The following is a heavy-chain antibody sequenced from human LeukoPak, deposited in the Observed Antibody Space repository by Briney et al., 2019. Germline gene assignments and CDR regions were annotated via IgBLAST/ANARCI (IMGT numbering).Heavy chain of an antibody. CDR1: GFTFSSYW. J-gene: IGHJ5*02. CDR2: IKQDGSEK. D-gene: IGHD3-10*01. CDR3: ARDMNYYDSGNTKPFDP. Sequence: GGSLRLSCAASGFTFSSYWMSWVRQAPGKGLEWVANIKQDGSEKYYVDSVKGRFTISRDNAKNSLYLQMTSLRDEDTAVYYCARDMNYYDSGNTKPFDPWGQGTLVTVSS. V-gene: IGHV3-7*01.